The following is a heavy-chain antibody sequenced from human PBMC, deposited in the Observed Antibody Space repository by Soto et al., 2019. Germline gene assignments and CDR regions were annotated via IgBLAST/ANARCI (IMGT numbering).Heavy chain of an antibody. J-gene: IGHJ4*02. Sequence: SGGSLRLSCAASGFTFSDYYMSWIRQAPGKGLEWVSYISSSGSTIYYADSVKGRFTISRDNAKNSLYLQMNSLRAEDTAVYYCARDRPPDYDFWSGYYGVDYWGQGTLVTVSS. CDR1: GFTFSDYY. D-gene: IGHD3-3*01. CDR2: ISSSGSTI. V-gene: IGHV3-11*01. CDR3: ARDRPPDYDFWSGYYGVDY.